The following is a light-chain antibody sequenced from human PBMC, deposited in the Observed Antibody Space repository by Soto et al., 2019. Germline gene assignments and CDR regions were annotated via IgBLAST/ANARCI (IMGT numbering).Light chain of an antibody. V-gene: IGKV3-11*01. CDR3: QLRSNWPGLT. Sequence: EIVLTQSPATLSLSPGERATLSCRDSQSISIYLAWYQQKPGQAPRLLIYDASNRATGIPARFSGSGSGTDFTLTISSLEPEDFAVYYCQLRSNWPGLTFGGGTKVEIK. CDR1: QSISIY. CDR2: DAS. J-gene: IGKJ4*01.